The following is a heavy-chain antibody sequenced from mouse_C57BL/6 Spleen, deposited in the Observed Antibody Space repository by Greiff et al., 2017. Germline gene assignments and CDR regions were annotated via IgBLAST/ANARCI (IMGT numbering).Heavy chain of an antibody. J-gene: IGHJ1*03. CDR3: ARRGIVDYYGSSYWYFDV. V-gene: IGHV1-69*01. CDR1: GYTFTSYW. Sequence: QVQLQQPGAELVMPGASVKLSCKASGYTFTSYWMHWVKQRPGQGLEWIGELDPSDSYTNYNQPFKGKSTLTVDKSSSTAYMQLSSLISEDSAVYYCARRGIVDYYGSSYWYFDVWGTGTTVTVSS. D-gene: IGHD1-1*01. CDR2: LDPSDSYT.